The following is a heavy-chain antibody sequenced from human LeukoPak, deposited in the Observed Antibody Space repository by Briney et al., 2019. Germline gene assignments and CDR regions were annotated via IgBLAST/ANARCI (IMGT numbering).Heavy chain of an antibody. CDR3: ARAVGPTVTTEY. Sequence: ASVKVSCKASVYTFTSYDINWVRQATGQGREWMGWMNPNSGNTGYAQKFQARVTITSNNSLNTAYMELRSLRSEDTAVYYCARAVGPTVTTEYWGQGTLVTVSS. V-gene: IGHV1-8*01. J-gene: IGHJ4*02. D-gene: IGHD4-17*01. CDR2: MNPNSGNT. CDR1: VYTFTSYD.